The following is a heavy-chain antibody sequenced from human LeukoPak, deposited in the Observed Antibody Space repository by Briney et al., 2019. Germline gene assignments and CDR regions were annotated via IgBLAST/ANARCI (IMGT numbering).Heavy chain of an antibody. D-gene: IGHD3-3*01. V-gene: IGHV3-23*01. CDR1: GSTFSSYA. CDR3: AKDREDTIFGVVNPFDY. Sequence: GGSLRLSCAASGSTFSSYAMSWVRQAPGKGLEWVSAISGSGGSTYYADSVKGRFTISRDDSKNTLYLQMNSLRAEDTAVYYCAKDREDTIFGVVNPFDYWGQGTLVTVSS. J-gene: IGHJ4*02. CDR2: ISGSGGST.